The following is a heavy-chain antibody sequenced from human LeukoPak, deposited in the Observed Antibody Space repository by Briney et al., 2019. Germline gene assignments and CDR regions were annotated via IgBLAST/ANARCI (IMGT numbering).Heavy chain of an antibody. Sequence: PGGSLRLSCAASGFTFSSYWLSWVRQAPGKGLGWVANIKEDGSARHYVDSVKGRFTISRDNAKKSLYLQMSSLRAEDTAVYYCAIAAGWEQAYWGQGTLVTVSS. J-gene: IGHJ4*02. CDR3: AIAAGWEQAY. V-gene: IGHV3-7*01. D-gene: IGHD1-26*01. CDR2: IKEDGSAR. CDR1: GFTFSSYW.